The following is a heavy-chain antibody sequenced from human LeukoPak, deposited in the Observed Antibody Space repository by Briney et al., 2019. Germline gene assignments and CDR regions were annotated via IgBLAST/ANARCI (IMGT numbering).Heavy chain of an antibody. D-gene: IGHD4-17*01. V-gene: IGHV3-48*01. CDR2: ISSSSSTI. CDR1: GFTFSSYS. J-gene: IGHJ4*02. Sequence: GGSLRLSRAASGFTFSSYSMNWVRQAPGKGLEWVSYISSSSSTIYYADSVKGRFTISRDNAKNSLYLQMNSLRAEDTAVYYCARGDDYGDWYFDYWGQGTLVTVSS. CDR3: ARGDDYGDWYFDY.